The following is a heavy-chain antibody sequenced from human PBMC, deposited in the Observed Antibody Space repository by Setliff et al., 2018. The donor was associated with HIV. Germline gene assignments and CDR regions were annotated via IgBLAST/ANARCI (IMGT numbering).Heavy chain of an antibody. Sequence: KPSETLSLTCTVSGGSISSSNYYWGWIRQPPGKGLEWIGTIYYSGNTYYNPSLKSRVTISADTSKNEFFLKLTSVTAADTAVYYCARQPGYSSGWYFTASGFDPWGQGTLVTVSS. D-gene: IGHD6-19*01. CDR3: ARQPGYSSGWYFTASGFDP. CDR1: GGSISSSNYY. J-gene: IGHJ5*02. CDR2: IYYSGNT. V-gene: IGHV4-39*01.